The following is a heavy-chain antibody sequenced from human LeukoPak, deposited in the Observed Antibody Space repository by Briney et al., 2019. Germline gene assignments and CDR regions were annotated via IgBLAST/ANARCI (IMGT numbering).Heavy chain of an antibody. CDR1: GFTVSSNY. J-gene: IGHJ4*02. Sequence: GGSLRLSCAASGFTVSSNYMSWVRQAPGKGLEWVSAIYIGGSTYYADSVKGRFTISRDNSKNTLYLQMNSLRAEDTAVYYCARVGAVAGMLDGDFDYWGQGTLVTVSS. V-gene: IGHV3-66*01. CDR2: IYIGGST. D-gene: IGHD6-19*01. CDR3: ARVGAVAGMLDGDFDY.